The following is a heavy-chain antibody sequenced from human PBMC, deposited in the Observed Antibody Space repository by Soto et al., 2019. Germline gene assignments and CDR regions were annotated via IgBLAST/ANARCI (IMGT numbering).Heavy chain of an antibody. V-gene: IGHV3-30-3*01. J-gene: IGHJ4*02. CDR1: GFTFSSYA. CDR2: ISYDGSNK. Sequence: QVHLVESGGGVVQPGRSLRLSCAASGFTFSSYAMHWVRQAPGKGLEWVAVISYDGSNKYYADSVKGRFTISRDNSKNTLYLQMNSLRAEDTAVYYCARTYFDYWGQGTLVTVSS. CDR3: ARTYFDY.